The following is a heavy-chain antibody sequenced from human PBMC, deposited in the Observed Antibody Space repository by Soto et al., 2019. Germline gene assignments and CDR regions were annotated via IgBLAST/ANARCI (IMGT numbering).Heavy chain of an antibody. CDR3: ARSLGIVVVPAAGSYNWFDP. J-gene: IGHJ5*02. CDR2: ISYDGSNK. D-gene: IGHD2-2*01. V-gene: IGHV3-30-3*01. Sequence: LRLSCAASGFTFSSYAMHWVRQAPGKGLEWVAVISYDGSNKYYADSVKGRFTISRDNSKNTLYLQMNSLRAEDTAVYYCARSLGIVVVPAAGSYNWFDPWGQGTLVTVSS. CDR1: GFTFSSYA.